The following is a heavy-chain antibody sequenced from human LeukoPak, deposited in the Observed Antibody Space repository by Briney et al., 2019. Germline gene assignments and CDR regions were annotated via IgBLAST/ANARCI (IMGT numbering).Heavy chain of an antibody. D-gene: IGHD4/OR15-4a*01. CDR2: VYYSGTT. CDR1: GGSISYYY. V-gene: IGHV4-59*01. CDR3: AREDPQTRVPEGMDV. J-gene: IGHJ6*02. Sequence: SETLSLTCTISGGSISYYYWSWIRQSPGKGLEWIGYVYYSGTTNYNPSLKSRVTISVDTSKNQFSLQLRSVTAADTAVYYCAREDPQTRVPEGMDVWGQGTTVTVSS.